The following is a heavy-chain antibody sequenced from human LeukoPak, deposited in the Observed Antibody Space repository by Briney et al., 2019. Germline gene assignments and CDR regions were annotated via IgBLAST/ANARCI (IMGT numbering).Heavy chain of an antibody. D-gene: IGHD2-15*01. J-gene: IGHJ6*02. CDR2: IAWNRDKI. CDR3: AKDLGSAITSALVLDV. Sequence: GGSLRLSCTVSGFTFDDYAMHWVRHTPGKGLEWVSGIAWNRDKIGYGDSVKGRFTISRDNVKNVLYLQMNSLRPEDTALYYCAKDLGSAITSALVLDVWGQGTTVIVS. CDR1: GFTFDDYA. V-gene: IGHV3-9*01.